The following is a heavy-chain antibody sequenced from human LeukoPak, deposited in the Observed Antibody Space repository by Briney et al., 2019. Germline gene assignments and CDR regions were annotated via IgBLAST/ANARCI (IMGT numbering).Heavy chain of an antibody. CDR1: GFTFSSYG. V-gene: IGHV3-30*02. Sequence: PGGSLRLSCAASGFTFSSYGMHWVRQAPGKGLEWVAFIRYDGSNKYYADSVKGRFTISRDNSKNTLYLQMNSLRAEDTAVYYCAKDSRGYSYGYGLFDYWGQGTLVTVSS. CDR2: IRYDGSNK. J-gene: IGHJ4*02. D-gene: IGHD5-18*01. CDR3: AKDSRGYSYGYGLFDY.